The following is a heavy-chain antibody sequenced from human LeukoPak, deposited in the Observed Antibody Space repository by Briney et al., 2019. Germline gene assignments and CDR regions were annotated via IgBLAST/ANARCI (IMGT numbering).Heavy chain of an antibody. CDR1: GFTFGDYS. Sequence: GGSLRLSCAASGFTFGDYSMSWVRQVPGKGLEWVSGIGRSGKTYYADSVKGRFTISRDNAKNSLYLQMNSLRAEDTAVYYCARVTGYYSPGGYYYGMDVWGQGTTVTVSS. D-gene: IGHD3-9*01. CDR2: IGRSGKT. V-gene: IGHV3-69-1*01. J-gene: IGHJ6*02. CDR3: ARVTGYYSPGGYYYGMDV.